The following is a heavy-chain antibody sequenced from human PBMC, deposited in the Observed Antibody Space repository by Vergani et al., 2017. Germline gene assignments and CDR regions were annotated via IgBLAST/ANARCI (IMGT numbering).Heavy chain of an antibody. CDR1: GGSISSYY. CDR2: IYTSGST. J-gene: IGHJ5*02. V-gene: IGHV4-4*07. CDR3: ARDTKYCSSTSCTYNWFDP. D-gene: IGHD2-2*01. Sequence: QVQLQESGPGLVKPSETLSLTCTVSGGSISSYYWSWIRQPAGKGLEWIGRIYTSGSTNYNPSLKSRVPMSLDTSKNQLSLKLSFVTAADTAVYYCARDTKYCSSTSCTYNWFDPWGQGSLVTVSS.